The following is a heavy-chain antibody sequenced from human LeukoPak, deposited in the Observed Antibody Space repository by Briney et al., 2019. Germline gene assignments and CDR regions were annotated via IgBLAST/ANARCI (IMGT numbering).Heavy chain of an antibody. CDR3: ARDLSGLLWFGELGEVFDY. CDR2: ISAYNGNT. D-gene: IGHD3-10*01. V-gene: IGHV1-18*04. CDR1: GYTFTSYG. Sequence: GASVKVYCKASGYTFTSYGISWVRQAPGQGLEWMGWISAYNGNTNYARKLQGRVTMTTDTSTSTAYMELRSLRSDDTAVYYCARDLSGLLWFGELGEVFDYWGQGTLVTVSS. J-gene: IGHJ4*02.